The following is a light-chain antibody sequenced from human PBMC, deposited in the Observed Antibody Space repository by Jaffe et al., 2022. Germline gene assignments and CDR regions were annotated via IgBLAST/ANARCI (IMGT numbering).Light chain of an antibody. Sequence: QSALTQPASVSGFPGQSITISCTGTKSDVGAYHYVSWYQQLPGKAPKLIIYEVTDRPSGVSDRFSGSKSGNTASLTISRLQADDEADYYCSSYTSAITVVFGGGTKLTVL. CDR2: EVT. CDR1: KSDVGAYHY. CDR3: SSYTSAITVV. J-gene: IGLJ2*01. V-gene: IGLV2-14*03.